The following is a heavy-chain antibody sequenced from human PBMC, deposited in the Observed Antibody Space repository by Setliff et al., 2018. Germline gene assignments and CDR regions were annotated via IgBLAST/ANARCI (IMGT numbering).Heavy chain of an antibody. J-gene: IGHJ6*02. D-gene: IGHD2-2*02. Sequence: ASVKVSCKASGGTFSSYAISWVRQAPGQGLEWMGGIIPIFGTANYAQKFQGRVTITADESTSTAYMELSSLRSEDTAVYYCARDSRGLVPAAIEGSYYYGMDVWGQGTTVTVS. CDR1: GGTFSSYA. V-gene: IGHV1-69*13. CDR2: IIPIFGTA. CDR3: ARDSRGLVPAAIEGSYYYGMDV.